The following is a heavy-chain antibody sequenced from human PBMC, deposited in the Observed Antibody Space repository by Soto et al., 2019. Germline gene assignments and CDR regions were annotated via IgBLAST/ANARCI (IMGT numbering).Heavy chain of an antibody. CDR2: IIPILGIA. CDR1: GGTFSSYT. CDR3: ARDQRIAARLYYYNYMDV. J-gene: IGHJ6*03. D-gene: IGHD6-6*01. V-gene: IGHV1-69*08. Sequence: QVQLVQSGAEVKKPGSSVKVSCKASGGTFSSYTISWVRQAPGQGLEWMGRIIPILGIANYAQKFQGRVTITADKSTSTAYMELSSLRSEDTAVYYCARDQRIAARLYYYNYMDVWGKGPRSPSP.